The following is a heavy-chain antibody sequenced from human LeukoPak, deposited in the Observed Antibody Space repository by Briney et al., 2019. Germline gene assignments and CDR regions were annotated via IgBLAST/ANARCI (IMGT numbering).Heavy chain of an antibody. CDR2: INAGNGNT. V-gene: IGHV1-3*01. Sequence: GASVKVSCKASGYTFTSYAMHWVRQAPGQRLEWMGWINAGNGNTKYSQKFQGRVTITRDTSASTAYMELSSLRSEDTAVYYCARGRGYNWNDAFDIWGQGTMVTVSS. J-gene: IGHJ3*02. D-gene: IGHD5-24*01. CDR3: ARGRGYNWNDAFDI. CDR1: GYTFTSYA.